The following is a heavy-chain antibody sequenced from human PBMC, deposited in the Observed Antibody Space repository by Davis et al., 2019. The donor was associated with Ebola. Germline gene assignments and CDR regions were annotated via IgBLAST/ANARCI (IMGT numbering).Heavy chain of an antibody. Sequence: ASVKVSCKASGYTFAHYYIHWVRQAPGQGLEWMGWISAYNGNTNYAQKLQGRVTMTTDTSTSTAYMELRSLRSDDTAVYYCARDRENMPGGLGIIAVAGYYDAFDIWGQGTMVTVSS. V-gene: IGHV1-18*04. CDR3: ARDRENMPGGLGIIAVAGYYDAFDI. CDR1: GYTFAHYY. J-gene: IGHJ3*02. D-gene: IGHD6-19*01. CDR2: ISAYNGNT.